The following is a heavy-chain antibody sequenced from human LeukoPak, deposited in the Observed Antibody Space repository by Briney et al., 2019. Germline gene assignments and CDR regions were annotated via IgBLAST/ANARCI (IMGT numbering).Heavy chain of an antibody. CDR1: GFTFSTYA. Sequence: PGGSLRLSCAASGFTFSTYAMNWVRQAPGKGLEWVSVIGSGGGIHYADSVKGRFTISRDNYKSTLYLQMNSLRAEDTAVYYCAKDRIPDGKYSIDFWGQGTLVTVSS. J-gene: IGHJ4*02. D-gene: IGHD5-24*01. CDR3: AKDRIPDGKYSIDF. V-gene: IGHV3-23*01. CDR2: IGSGGGI.